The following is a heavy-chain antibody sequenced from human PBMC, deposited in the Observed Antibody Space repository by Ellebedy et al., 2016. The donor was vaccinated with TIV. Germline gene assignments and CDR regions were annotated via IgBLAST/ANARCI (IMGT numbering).Heavy chain of an antibody. J-gene: IGHJ5*02. CDR3: VRERLPYQIQGPDWFSP. D-gene: IGHD5-18*01. Sequence: GGSLRLSXAGSGFTFSTFAMSWIRQTPGKGLEWVATISGNGGSAYYVDSVKGRFTISRDNSRNTLYLQMNSLRVEDTAIYYCVRERLPYQIQGPDWFSPWGQGTLVTVSS. V-gene: IGHV3-23*01. CDR1: GFTFSTFA. CDR2: ISGNGGSA.